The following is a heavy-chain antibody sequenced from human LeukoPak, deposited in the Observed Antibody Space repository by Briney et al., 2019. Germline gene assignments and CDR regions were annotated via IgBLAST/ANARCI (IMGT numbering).Heavy chain of an antibody. CDR3: ARQAQRSAFTVTTDYFDY. CDR1: GGSISSSSYY. V-gene: IGHV4-39*01. D-gene: IGHD4-17*01. CDR2: IYYSGST. J-gene: IGHJ4*02. Sequence: SETLSLTCTVSGGSISSSSYYWGWIRQPPGKGLEWIGSIYYSGSTYYNPSLKSRVTISVDTSKNQFSLKLSSVTAADTAVYYCARQAQRSAFTVTTDYFDYWGQGTLVTVPS.